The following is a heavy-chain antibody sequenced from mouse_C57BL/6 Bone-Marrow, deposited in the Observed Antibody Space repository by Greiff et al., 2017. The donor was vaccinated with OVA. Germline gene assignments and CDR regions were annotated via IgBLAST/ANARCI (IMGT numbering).Heavy chain of an antibody. V-gene: IGHV1-15*01. Sequence: QVQLKESGAELVRPGASVTLSCKASGYTFTDYEMHWVKQTPVHGLEWIGAIDPETGGTAYNQKFKGKAILTADKSSSTAYMELRSLTSEDSAAYYCTILWDWGQGTTLTVSS. CDR2: IDPETGGT. CDR3: TILWD. D-gene: IGHD6-2*01. CDR1: GYTFTDYE. J-gene: IGHJ2*01.